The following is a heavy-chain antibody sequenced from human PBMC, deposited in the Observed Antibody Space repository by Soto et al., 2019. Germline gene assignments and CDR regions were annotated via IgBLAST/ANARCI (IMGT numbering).Heavy chain of an antibody. CDR2: IIPIFGTA. V-gene: IGHV1-69*01. CDR1: GGTFSSYA. D-gene: IGHD2-15*01. J-gene: IGHJ6*02. CDR3: ARDIRVAVVADYYYYYGMDV. Sequence: QVQLVQSGAEVKKPGSSVKVSCKASGGTFSSYAISWVRQAPGQGLEWMGGIIPIFGTANDAQKFQGRVTITADESTSTAYMELSSLRSEDTAVYYCARDIRVAVVADYYYYYGMDVWGQGTTVTVSS.